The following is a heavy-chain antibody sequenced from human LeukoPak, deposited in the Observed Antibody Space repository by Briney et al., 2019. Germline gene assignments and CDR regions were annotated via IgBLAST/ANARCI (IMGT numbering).Heavy chain of an antibody. CDR2: INPSGGSP. CDR1: GYTFTNYY. J-gene: IGHJ4*02. D-gene: IGHD1-26*01. V-gene: IGHV1-46*01. Sequence: ASVKVSCKASGYTFTNYYIHWVRQAPGQGLEWMGIINPSGGSPTYAQKFQGRLTMTRDMSTSTVYMELSSLRSEDTAVYYCARVIVGATYFDYWGQGTLVTVSS. CDR3: ARVIVGATYFDY.